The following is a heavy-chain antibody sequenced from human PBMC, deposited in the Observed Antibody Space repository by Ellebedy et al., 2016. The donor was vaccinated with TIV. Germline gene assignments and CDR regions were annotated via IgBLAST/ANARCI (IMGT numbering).Heavy chain of an antibody. CDR2: IAYDGHSK. CDR3: AKDFVRIAEAQDY. CDR1: GFTFSAYG. V-gene: IGHV3-30*18. D-gene: IGHD6-13*01. Sequence: GGSLRLXXAASGFTFSAYGMHWVRQTPGKGLEWVAVIAYDGHSKFYVDSVKGRFTISRDNSKNTLYLQMNSLRAEDTAVYYCAKDFVRIAEAQDYWGQGTLVTVSS. J-gene: IGHJ4*02.